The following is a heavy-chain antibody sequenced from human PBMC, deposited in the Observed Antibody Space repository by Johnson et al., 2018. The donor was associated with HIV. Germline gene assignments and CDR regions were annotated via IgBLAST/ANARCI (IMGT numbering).Heavy chain of an antibody. CDR1: GFTFSSYA. V-gene: IGHV3-9*01. D-gene: IGHD3-10*01. Sequence: VQLVESGGGAVRPGRSLRLSCAASGFTFSSYAMHWVRQAPGKGLEWVSGISWNSGSIGYADSVKGRFTISRDNAKNTLYLQMSSLRTEDTAVYYCARRRDGSGSYGAFDIWGQGTMVTVSS. CDR2: ISWNSGSI. CDR3: ARRRDGSGSYGAFDI. J-gene: IGHJ3*02.